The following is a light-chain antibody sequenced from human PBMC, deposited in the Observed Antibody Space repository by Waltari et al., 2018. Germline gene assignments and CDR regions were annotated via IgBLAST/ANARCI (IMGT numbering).Light chain of an antibody. Sequence: EIVLTQSPGTLSLSPGEGATLSCRASQSVSRSLAWYQQKPGQAPRLLIYDASTRATGIPDRFIGSGSGTDFSLTISRLEPEDLAVYYCQKYVSLPATFGQGTTVEIK. CDR3: QKYVSLPAT. V-gene: IGKV3-20*01. CDR2: DAS. J-gene: IGKJ1*01. CDR1: QSVSRS.